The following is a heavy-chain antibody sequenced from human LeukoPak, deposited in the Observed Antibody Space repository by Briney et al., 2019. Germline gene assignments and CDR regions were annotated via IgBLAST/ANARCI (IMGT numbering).Heavy chain of an antibody. V-gene: IGHV4-61*01. CDR3: AKDYGGTVTTQLNFPDYYYYYGMDV. CDR1: GGSVGSGSYY. CDR2: IYYSGST. J-gene: IGHJ6*02. D-gene: IGHD4-11*01. Sequence: SETLSLTCTVSGGSVGSGSYYWSWIRQPPGKGLEWIGYIYYSGSTNYNPSLKSRVTISVDTSKNQFSLKLSSVTAADTAVYYCAKDYGGTVTTQLNFPDYYYYYGMDVWGQGTTVTVSS.